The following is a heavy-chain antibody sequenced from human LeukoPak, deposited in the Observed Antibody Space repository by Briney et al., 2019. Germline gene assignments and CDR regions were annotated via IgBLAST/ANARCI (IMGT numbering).Heavy chain of an antibody. Sequence: PSETLSLTCTVSGGSLSSPSYYWGWIRQSPGKGLEWIGSIYYSGTTQDNPSLMSRVTISVDRSKNQFSLKLTSVTAADTSVYYCVRQYYDILTGYSDLFDIWGPGTKVIVSS. J-gene: IGHJ3*02. CDR2: IYYSGTT. V-gene: IGHV4-39*01. CDR3: VRQYYDILTGYSDLFDI. CDR1: GGSLSSPSYY. D-gene: IGHD3-9*01.